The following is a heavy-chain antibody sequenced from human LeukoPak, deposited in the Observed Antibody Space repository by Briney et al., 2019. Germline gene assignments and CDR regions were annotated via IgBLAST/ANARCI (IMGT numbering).Heavy chain of an antibody. Sequence: NPSETLSLTCTVSGGSISSYYWSWIRQPPGKGLEWIGYIYYSGSTNYNPSLKSRVTISVDTSKNQFSLKLSSVTAADTAVYYCARGGVSYYYGYWGQGTLVTVSS. D-gene: IGHD2-8*01. J-gene: IGHJ4*02. CDR3: ARGGVSYYYGY. V-gene: IGHV4-59*01. CDR2: IYYSGST. CDR1: GGSISSYY.